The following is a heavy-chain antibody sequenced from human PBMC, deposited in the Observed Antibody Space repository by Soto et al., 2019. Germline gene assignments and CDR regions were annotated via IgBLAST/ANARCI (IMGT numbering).Heavy chain of an antibody. CDR2: IYPGYSDT. J-gene: IGHJ4*02. V-gene: IGHV5-51*01. CDR3: ARHDGLGYSYGLDY. Sequence: GESLKTSLKGFGYRLTRYWIGGVRQVPGKGLEWMGIIYPGYSDTRFSPSFQGQVTNSPGKPISTAYLQWGSLKASDSAMYYCARHDGLGYSYGLDYWGQGTLVTVSS. CDR1: GYRLTRYW. D-gene: IGHD5-18*01.